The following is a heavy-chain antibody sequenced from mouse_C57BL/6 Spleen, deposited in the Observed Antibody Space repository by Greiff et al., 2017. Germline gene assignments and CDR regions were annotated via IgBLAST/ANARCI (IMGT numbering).Heavy chain of an antibody. CDR1: GFSLTSYG. CDR2: IWCGGST. Sequence: QVQLKESGPGLVQPSQSLSITCTVSGFSLTSYGVHWVRQSPGKGLEWLGVIWCGGSTDYNAAFISRLSITKDNAKSKVFFKMNSLKAEDTAIYYCARKYCYDWDYAMDYWGQGTSVTVSS. J-gene: IGHJ4*01. D-gene: IGHD2-12*01. CDR3: ARKYCYDWDYAMDY. V-gene: IGHV2-2*01.